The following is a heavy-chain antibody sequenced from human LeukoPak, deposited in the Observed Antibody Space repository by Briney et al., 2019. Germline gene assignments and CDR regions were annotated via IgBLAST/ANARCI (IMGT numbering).Heavy chain of an antibody. J-gene: IGHJ4*02. CDR3: ARDASTYYYGSGTLLDDY. CDR2: IIPILGIA. D-gene: IGHD3-10*01. V-gene: IGHV1-69*04. Sequence: SVKVSCKASGGTFSSYAISWVRQAPGQGLEWMGRIIPILGIANYAQKFQGRVTITADKSTSTAYMELSSLRSENTAVYYCARDASTYYYGSGTLLDDYWGQGTLVTVSS. CDR1: GGTFSSYA.